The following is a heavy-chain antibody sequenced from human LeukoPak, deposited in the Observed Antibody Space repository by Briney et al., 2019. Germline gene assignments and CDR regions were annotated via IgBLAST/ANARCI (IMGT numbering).Heavy chain of an antibody. Sequence: PSETLSLTCAVYGGSFSGYYWSWIRQPPGKGLEWIGTIYYSGSTYYNPSLKSRVTISVDTSKNQFSLKLSSVTAADTAAYYCARSQSSGSQYVGFDYWGQGTLVTVSS. CDR2: IYYSGST. V-gene: IGHV4-34*01. CDR1: GGSFSGYY. CDR3: ARSQSSGSQYVGFDY. D-gene: IGHD1-26*01. J-gene: IGHJ4*02.